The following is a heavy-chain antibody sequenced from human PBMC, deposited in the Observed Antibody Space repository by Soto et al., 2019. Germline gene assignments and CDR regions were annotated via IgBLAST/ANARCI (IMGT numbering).Heavy chain of an antibody. V-gene: IGHV1-69*02. CDR2: IIPILGIA. Sequence: ASVKVSFKASGGTFSSYTISWVRQAPGQGLEWMGRIIPILGIANYAQKFQGRVTITADKSTSTAYMELSSLRSEDTAVYYCGSCPNHYYYMDVWGKGTTVTVSS. CDR3: GSCPNHYYYMDV. CDR1: GGTFSSYT. J-gene: IGHJ6*03.